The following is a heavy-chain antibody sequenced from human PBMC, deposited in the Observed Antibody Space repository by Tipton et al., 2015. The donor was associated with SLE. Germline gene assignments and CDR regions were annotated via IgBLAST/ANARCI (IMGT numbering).Heavy chain of an antibody. CDR2: IYHTGNT. CDR1: GGSISSSTYY. CDR3: ARFEGAPGRNWFDP. J-gene: IGHJ5*02. V-gene: IGHV4-39*02. Sequence: TLSLTCTVSGGSISSSTYYWGWIRQAPGKGLEWIGNIYHTGNTYYNPSFKSRVTITADMSKNDFSLKLTSVSAADTAVYYCARFEGAPGRNWFDPWGQGTLVTVSS. D-gene: IGHD6-13*01.